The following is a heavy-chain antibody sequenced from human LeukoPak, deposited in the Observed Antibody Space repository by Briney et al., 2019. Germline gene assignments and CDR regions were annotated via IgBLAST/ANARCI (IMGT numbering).Heavy chain of an antibody. J-gene: IGHJ4*02. D-gene: IGHD6-6*01. CDR1: GFSCGTYA. CDR3: AREGIAARRLDY. CDR2: ISSSSGTI. Sequence: GGSLRLSCAASGFSCGTYAMNWVRQAPGKGLEWVSYISSSSGTIHYADSVKGRFTISRDNAKNSLYLQMNSLRAEDTAVYYCAREGIAARRLDYWGQGTLVTVSS. V-gene: IGHV3-48*04.